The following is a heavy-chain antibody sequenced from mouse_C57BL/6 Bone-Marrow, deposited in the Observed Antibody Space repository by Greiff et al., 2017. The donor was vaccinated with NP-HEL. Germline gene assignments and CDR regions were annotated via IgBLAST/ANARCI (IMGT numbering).Heavy chain of an antibody. CDR3: ASPNPLYYYGSGGYFDV. Sequence: EVQLQQSGGGLVQPGGSLSLSCAASGFTFTDYYMSWVRQPPGKALEWLGFIRNKANGYTTEYSASVKGRFTISRDNSQSILYLQMNALRAEDSATYYCASPNPLYYYGSGGYFDVWGTGTTVTVSS. J-gene: IGHJ1*03. V-gene: IGHV7-3*01. CDR2: IRNKANGYTT. D-gene: IGHD1-1*01. CDR1: GFTFTDYY.